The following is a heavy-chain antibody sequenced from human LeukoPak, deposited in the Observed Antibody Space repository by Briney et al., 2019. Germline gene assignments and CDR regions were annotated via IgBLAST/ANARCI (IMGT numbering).Heavy chain of an antibody. J-gene: IGHJ4*02. CDR3: TTDGVGVEGATYDN. CDR1: GFTFINAW. D-gene: IGHD1-26*01. V-gene: IGHV3-15*01. CDR2: IKAKAHGGTI. Sequence: KSGGSLRLACAASGFTFINAWMAWVRQAPGKGLEWVGRIKAKAHGGTIEYAAPVKGSFTISRDDSKNTLYLQMNSLKTEDTAVYYCTTDGVGVEGATYDNWGQGTLVSVSS.